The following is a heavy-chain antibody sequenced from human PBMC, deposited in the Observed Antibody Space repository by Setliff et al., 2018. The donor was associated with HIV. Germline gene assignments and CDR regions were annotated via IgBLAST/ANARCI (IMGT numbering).Heavy chain of an antibody. V-gene: IGHV4-39*02. D-gene: IGHD3-16*01. J-gene: IGHJ6*03. Sequence: SETLSLTCIVSGVSITDTNYYWGWIRQPPGKGLAWIGSVSYNGPTYHNPSLKSRVASFIDPSKTHFSLYLHSVTAADTAVYDCARDHGGEGPYFSFLDVWGKGTKVTV. CDR3: ARDHGGEGPYFSFLDV. CDR2: VSYNGPT. CDR1: GVSITDTNYY.